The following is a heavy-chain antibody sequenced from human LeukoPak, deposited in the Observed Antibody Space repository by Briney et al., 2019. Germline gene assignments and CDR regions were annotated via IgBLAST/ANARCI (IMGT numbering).Heavy chain of an antibody. CDR2: FYVSGST. J-gene: IGHJ4*02. CDR1: GVSISSGGYF. Sequence: PSETLSLTCTVSGVSISSGGYFWSWIRQPAGKGLEWIGRFYVSGSTNYNPSLQSRVTISVDTSKNQFSLKLSSVTAADTAVYYCARDPRARSYYFDYWGQGTLVTVSS. V-gene: IGHV4-61*02. CDR3: ARDPRARSYYFDY. D-gene: IGHD1-26*01.